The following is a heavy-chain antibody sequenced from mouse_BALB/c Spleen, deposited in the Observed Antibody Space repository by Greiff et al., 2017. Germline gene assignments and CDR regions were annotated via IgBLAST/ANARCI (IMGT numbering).Heavy chain of an antibody. Sequence: VQLQQSGGDLVKPGGSLKLSCAASGFTFSSYGMSWVRQTPDKRLEWVATISSGGSYTYYPDSVKGRFTISRDNAKNTLYLQMSSLKSEDTAMYYCARRAYYGNYYAMDYWGQGTSVTVSS. CDR1: GFTFSSYG. D-gene: IGHD2-10*01. J-gene: IGHJ4*01. CDR3: ARRAYYGNYYAMDY. CDR2: ISSGGSYT. V-gene: IGHV5-6*01.